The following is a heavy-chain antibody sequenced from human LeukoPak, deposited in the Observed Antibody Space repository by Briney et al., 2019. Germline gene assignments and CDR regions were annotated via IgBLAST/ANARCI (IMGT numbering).Heavy chain of an antibody. J-gene: IGHJ6*03. CDR1: GFTFSSYV. CDR2: ISGSGGST. V-gene: IGHV3-23*01. D-gene: IGHD3-10*01. CDR3: AKDGSDYYGSGSYFPHYYMDV. Sequence: PGGSLRLSCAASGFTFSSYVMSWVRQAPGKGLEWVSAISGSGGSTYYADSVKGRFTISRDNSKNTLYLQMNSLRAEDTAVYYCAKDGSDYYGSGSYFPHYYMDVWGKGTTVTVSS.